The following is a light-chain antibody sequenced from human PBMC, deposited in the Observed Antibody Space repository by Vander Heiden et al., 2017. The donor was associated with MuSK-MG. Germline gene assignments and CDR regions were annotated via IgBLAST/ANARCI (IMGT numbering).Light chain of an antibody. J-gene: IGLJ3*02. CDR1: SLRSHY. V-gene: IGLV3-19*01. CDR2: GYN. Sequence: SSDLTQDPAVSVALGQTVRITCQGDSLRSHYATWYQQKPGQDHVLGIFGYNNRPSGIPDRFSVSTSGDTDSSTITGAEAEDEADDYCHCWAKSDNHRGVFGGGTKLTVL. CDR3: HCWAKSDNHRGV.